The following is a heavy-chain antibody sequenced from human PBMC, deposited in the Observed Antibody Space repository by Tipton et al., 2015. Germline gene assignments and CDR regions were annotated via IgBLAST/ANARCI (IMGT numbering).Heavy chain of an antibody. Sequence: TLSLTCTVSSDSISSHYWSWIRQPPGKGLEWIGYIYYTGTTKYNPSLKSRVTISLDTSRDRFSLRLSSVTAADTAVYYCARPYGGKKYWYFDLWGRGTLVTVSS. D-gene: IGHD4-23*01. CDR2: IYYTGTT. J-gene: IGHJ2*01. V-gene: IGHV4-59*11. CDR1: SDSISSHY. CDR3: ARPYGGKKYWYFDL.